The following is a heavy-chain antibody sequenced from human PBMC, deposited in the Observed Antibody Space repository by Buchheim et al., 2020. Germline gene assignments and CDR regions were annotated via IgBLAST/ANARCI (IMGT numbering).Heavy chain of an antibody. CDR1: GFTFSSYA. CDR3: ARGLLAARPLYYYYGMDV. D-gene: IGHD6-6*01. J-gene: IGHJ6*02. CDR2: ISYDGSNK. V-gene: IGHV3-30-3*01. Sequence: QVQLVESGGGVVQPGRSLRLSCAASGFTFSSYAMHWVRQAPGKGLEWVAVISYDGSNKYYADSVKGRFTISRDNSKNTLYLQMNSLRAEDTAVYYCARGLLAARPLYYYYGMDVWGQGTT.